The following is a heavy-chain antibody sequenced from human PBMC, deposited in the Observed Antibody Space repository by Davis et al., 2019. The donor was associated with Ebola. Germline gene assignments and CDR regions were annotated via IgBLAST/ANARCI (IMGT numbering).Heavy chain of an antibody. D-gene: IGHD4-17*01. CDR2: ISWNGGSI. Sequence: PGGSLRLSCAASGFTFDDYAMHWVRQAPGKGLEWVSGISWNGGSIGYADSVKGRFTISRDNAKNSLYLQMNSLRAEDTAVYYCARKLYGDYGDYWGQGTLVTVSS. CDR1: GFTFDDYA. CDR3: ARKLYGDYGDY. V-gene: IGHV3-9*01. J-gene: IGHJ4*02.